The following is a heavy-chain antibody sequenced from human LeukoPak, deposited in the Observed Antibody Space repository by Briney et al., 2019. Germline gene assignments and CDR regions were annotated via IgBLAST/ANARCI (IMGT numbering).Heavy chain of an antibody. V-gene: IGHV3-23*01. CDR1: GFTSRSYA. D-gene: IGHD6-13*01. CDR2: ISGSGSST. CDR3: AAGTSWYNYFEY. Sequence: GGSLRLSCAASGFTSRSYAMSSVRQAPGKRLGWVSVISGSGSSTYYTDSVKGRFTISRDNSKNTLYLQMSSLRAEETAVYYCAAGTSWYNYFEYWGQGTLVTVSS. J-gene: IGHJ4*02.